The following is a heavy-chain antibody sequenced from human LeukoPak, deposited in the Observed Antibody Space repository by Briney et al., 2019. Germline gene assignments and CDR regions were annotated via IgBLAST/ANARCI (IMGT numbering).Heavy chain of an antibody. Sequence: SQTLSLTCAISGDSVSSNSATWNWIRQSPSRGLEWLGRTYYRSKWCTDYAVSVKSRITINPDTSKNHFSLQLNSVTPEDTAVYYCARGGIAVAGLDYWGQGTLVTVSS. V-gene: IGHV6-1*01. CDR1: GDSVSSNSAT. CDR3: ARGGIAVAGLDY. D-gene: IGHD6-19*01. J-gene: IGHJ4*02. CDR2: TYYRSKWCT.